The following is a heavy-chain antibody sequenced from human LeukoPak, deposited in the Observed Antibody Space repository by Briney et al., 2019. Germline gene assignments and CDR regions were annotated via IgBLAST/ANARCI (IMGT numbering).Heavy chain of an antibody. CDR3: APGVDAVADY. CDR1: GFTFSSYA. J-gene: IGHJ4*02. D-gene: IGHD3-3*01. Sequence: GGSLRLSCAASGFTFSSYAMSWVRQAPGKGLERVSAISGSGGSTYYADSVKGRFTISRDNSKNTLYLQMNSPRAEDTAVYYCAPGVDAVADYWGQGTLVTVSS. CDR2: ISGSGGST. V-gene: IGHV3-23*01.